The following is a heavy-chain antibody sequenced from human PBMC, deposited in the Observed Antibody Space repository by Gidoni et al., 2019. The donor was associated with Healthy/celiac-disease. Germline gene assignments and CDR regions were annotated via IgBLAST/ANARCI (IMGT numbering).Heavy chain of an antibody. D-gene: IGHD2-2*01. V-gene: IGHV1-69*01. CDR2: IIPIFGTA. CDR3: ARDPDCSSTSCYNDY. Sequence: QVQLVQSGAEVKKPGSSVKVSCKASGGTFSSYATSWVRQAPGQGLEWMGGIIPIFGTANYAQKFQGRVTITADESTSTAYMELSSLRSEDTAVYYCARDPDCSSTSCYNDYWGQGTLVTVSS. CDR1: GGTFSSYA. J-gene: IGHJ4*02.